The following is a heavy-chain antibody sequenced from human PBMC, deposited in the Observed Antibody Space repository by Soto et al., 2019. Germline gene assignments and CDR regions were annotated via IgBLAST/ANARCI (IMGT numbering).Heavy chain of an antibody. CDR3: ARGLPAYGSGSHSRDY. CDR1: GYTFTSYD. V-gene: IGHV1-8*01. Sequence: GASVKVSCKASGYTFTSYDIHWVRQATGQGLEWMGWLNPNSGNTGYAQKFQGRVTMTRSTSIRTAYMELSSLRSEDTAVYYCARGLPAYGSGSHSRDYWGQGTLVTVSS. J-gene: IGHJ4*02. D-gene: IGHD3-10*01. CDR2: LNPNSGNT.